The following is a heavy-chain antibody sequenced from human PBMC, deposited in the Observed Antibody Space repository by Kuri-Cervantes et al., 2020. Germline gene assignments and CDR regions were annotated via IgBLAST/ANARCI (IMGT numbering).Heavy chain of an antibody. CDR2: MNPNSGNT. J-gene: IGHJ6*02. Sequence: ASVKVSCKASGYIFTGYYMHWVRQAPGQGLEWMGWMNPNSGNTGYAQKFQGRVTMTRNTSISTAYMELSSLRSEDTAVYYCARVLHLQGIQLWFSYYYYYYGMDVWGRGTLVTVSS. V-gene: IGHV1-8*02. CDR3: ARVLHLQGIQLWFSYYYYYYGMDV. D-gene: IGHD5-18*01. CDR1: GYIFTGYY.